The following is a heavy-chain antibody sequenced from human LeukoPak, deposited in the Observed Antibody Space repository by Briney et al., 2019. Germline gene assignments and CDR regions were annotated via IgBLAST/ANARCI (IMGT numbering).Heavy chain of an antibody. CDR3: ARDQATSNVLGP. CDR2: ISSSGSTI. D-gene: IGHD5-24*01. V-gene: IGHV3-48*03. Sequence: GGSLRLSCAAAGFTFSSYEMNWVRQAPGKGLEWVSHISSSGSTIYYTDSVKGRFTISRDNSKNSLYLQMNSLRAEDTAVYYCARDQATSNVLGPWGQGTLVTVSS. J-gene: IGHJ5*02. CDR1: GFTFSSYE.